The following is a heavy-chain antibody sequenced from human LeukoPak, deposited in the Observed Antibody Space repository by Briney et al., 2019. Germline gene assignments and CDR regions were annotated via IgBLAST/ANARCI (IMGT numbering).Heavy chain of an antibody. Sequence: PGGSLRLSCAASGFTFSSYSMNWVRQAPGKGLEWVSSISSSSSYIYYADSVKGRFTISRDNAKNSLYLQMNSLRAEDTAVYYCARDAGYSSGWWYPVSHYFDYWGQGTLVTVSS. J-gene: IGHJ4*02. V-gene: IGHV3-21*01. CDR2: ISSSSSYI. D-gene: IGHD6-19*01. CDR1: GFTFSSYS. CDR3: ARDAGYSSGWWYPVSHYFDY.